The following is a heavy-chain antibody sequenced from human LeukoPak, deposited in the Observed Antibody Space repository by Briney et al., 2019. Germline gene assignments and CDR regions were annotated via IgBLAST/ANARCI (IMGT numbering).Heavy chain of an antibody. J-gene: IGHJ6*02. CDR3: ARGSYYYYGMGV. Sequence: SETLSLTCTVSGGSISSGGYYWSWIRQPPGKGLEWIGYIYHSGSTYYNPSLKSRVTISVDTSKNQFSLKLSSVTAADTAVYYCARGSYYYYGMGVWGQGTTVTVSS. CDR1: GGSISSGGYY. CDR2: IYHSGST. V-gene: IGHV4-30-2*01.